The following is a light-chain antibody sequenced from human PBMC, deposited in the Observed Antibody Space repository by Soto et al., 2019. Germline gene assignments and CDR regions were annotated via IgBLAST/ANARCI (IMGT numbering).Light chain of an antibody. J-gene: IGKJ4*01. CDR2: GAS. CDR1: QSVSRYY. V-gene: IGKV3D-7*01. Sequence: TVLTQSPATLSLSPGERATLSCRASQSVSRYYLSWYQQKPGQAPRLLIYGASTRATGIPARFSGSGSGTDFTLTITSLQLEDFAVCYCQQALSFGGGTRVEI. CDR3: QQALS.